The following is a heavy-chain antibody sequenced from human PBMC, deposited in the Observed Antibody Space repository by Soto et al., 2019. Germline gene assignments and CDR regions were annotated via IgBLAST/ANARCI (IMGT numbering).Heavy chain of an antibody. CDR3: AKARGANNWANYYGLDV. D-gene: IGHD1-1*01. CDR2: VTYEGSNK. V-gene: IGHV3-30*18. CDR1: GFIFANYG. Sequence: GGSLRLSCAASGFIFANYGMHWVRQAPGKGLEWVALVTYEGSNKYYADAVKGRFTISRDNAKNMVSLQMDSLRAEDTAVYYCAKARGANNWANYYGLDVWGQGTTVTVSS. J-gene: IGHJ6*02.